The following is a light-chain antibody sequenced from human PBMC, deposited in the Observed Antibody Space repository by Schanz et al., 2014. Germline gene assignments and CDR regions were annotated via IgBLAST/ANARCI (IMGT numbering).Light chain of an antibody. Sequence: QSALTQPASVSGSPGQSITISCTGTSSDVGTYSFISWYQHHPGKAPKLMIYKVTQRPSGVPDRFSGSKSGTSASLAITGLQAEDEADYYCQSYDSSLSGWVFGGGTKVTVL. CDR3: QSYDSSLSGWV. CDR1: SSDVGTYSF. V-gene: IGLV2-14*02. J-gene: IGLJ3*02. CDR2: KVT.